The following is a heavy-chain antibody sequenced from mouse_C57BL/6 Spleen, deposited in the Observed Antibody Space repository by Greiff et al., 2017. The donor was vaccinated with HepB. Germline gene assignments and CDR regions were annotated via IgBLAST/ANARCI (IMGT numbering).Heavy chain of an antibody. J-gene: IGHJ4*01. CDR2: IYPRSGNT. D-gene: IGHD2-5*01. V-gene: IGHV1-81*01. CDR1: GYTFTSYG. Sequence: QVQLKESGAELARPGASVKLSCKASGYTFTSYGISWVKQSTGQGLEWIGEIYPRSGNTYYNEKFKGKATLTADKSSSTAYMELRSLTSEDSAVYFCARRDYSNYGGYAMDYWGQGTSVTVSS. CDR3: ARRDYSNYGGYAMDY.